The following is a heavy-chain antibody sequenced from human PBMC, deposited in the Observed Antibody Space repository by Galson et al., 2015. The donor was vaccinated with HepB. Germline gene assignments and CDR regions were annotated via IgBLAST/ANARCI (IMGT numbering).Heavy chain of an antibody. CDR3: ASTRPSGYHRKTFDY. V-gene: IGHV1-69*13. J-gene: IGHJ4*02. CDR2: IIPIFGTA. D-gene: IGHD3-22*01. Sequence: SVKVSCKASGGTFSSYSISWVRQAPGQGLEWMGGIIPIFGTANYAQKFQGRVTMTADESTSTAYMELSSLRSEDTAVYYCASTRPSGYHRKTFDYWGQGTLVTVSS. CDR1: GGTFSSYS.